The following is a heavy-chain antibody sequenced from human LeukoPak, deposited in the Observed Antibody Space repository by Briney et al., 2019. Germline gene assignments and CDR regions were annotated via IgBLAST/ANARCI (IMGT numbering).Heavy chain of an antibody. CDR1: GGSISSGDYY. CDR3: AREDSSGPYNWFDP. CDR2: IYYSGST. D-gene: IGHD3-22*01. V-gene: IGHV4-30-4*01. Sequence: PSETLSLTYTVSGGSISSGDYYWSWIRQPPGKGLEWIGYIYYSGSTYYNPSLKSRVTISVDTSKNQFSLKLSSVTAADTAVYYCAREDSSGPYNWFDPWGQGTLVTVSS. J-gene: IGHJ5*02.